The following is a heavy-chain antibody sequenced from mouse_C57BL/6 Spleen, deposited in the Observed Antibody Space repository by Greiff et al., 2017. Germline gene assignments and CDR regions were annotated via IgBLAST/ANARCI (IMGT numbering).Heavy chain of an antibody. J-gene: IGHJ4*01. D-gene: IGHD2-4*01. V-gene: IGHV14-4*01. Sequence: VQLKQSGAELVRPGASVKLSCTASGFNIKDDYMHWVKQRPEQGLEWIGWIDPENGDTEYASKFQGKATITADTSSNTAYLQLSSLTSEDTAVYYCTTSDYDYDRDAMDYWGQGTSVTVSS. CDR3: TTSDYDYDRDAMDY. CDR2: IDPENGDT. CDR1: GFNIKDDY.